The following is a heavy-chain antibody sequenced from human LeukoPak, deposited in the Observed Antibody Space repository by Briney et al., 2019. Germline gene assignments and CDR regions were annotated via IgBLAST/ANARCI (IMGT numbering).Heavy chain of an antibody. J-gene: IGHJ4*02. Sequence: SETLSLTCTVSGGSISSYYWSWIRQPPGKGLEWIGYIYYSGSTNYNPSLKSRVTISVDTSKNQFSLKLSSVTAADTAVYYCARVGTNWGSDYRGQGTLVTVSS. CDR3: ARVGTNWGSDY. CDR1: GGSISSYY. V-gene: IGHV4-59*01. CDR2: IYYSGST. D-gene: IGHD7-27*01.